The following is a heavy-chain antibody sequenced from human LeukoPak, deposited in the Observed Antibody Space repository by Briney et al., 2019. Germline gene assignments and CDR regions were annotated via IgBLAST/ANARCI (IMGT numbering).Heavy chain of an antibody. CDR3: TKERAYEILTGDNYGMDV. J-gene: IGHJ6*02. V-gene: IGHV3-15*01. D-gene: IGHD3-9*01. CDR1: GFTFRNPW. Sequence: PGGSLRLSCAASGFTFRNPWMSWVRQAPGKGLEWVGRIKSKTDGGTTDYAAPVKGRFAISRDDSKSTLYLQMNSLRTEDTAVFYFTKERAYEILTGDNYGMDVWGQGTTVTVSS. CDR2: IKSKTDGGTT.